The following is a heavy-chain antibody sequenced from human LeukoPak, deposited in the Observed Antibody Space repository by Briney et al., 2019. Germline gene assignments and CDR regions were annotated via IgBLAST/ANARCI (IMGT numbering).Heavy chain of an antibody. CDR2: INHSGST. Sequence: PSETLSLTCAVYGGSFSGYYWSWIRQPPGKGLEWIGEINHSGSTNYNPSLKSRVTISVDTSKNQFSLKLSSVTAADTAVYYCARGHVGYDFCSGYQGRYFDYWGQGTLVTVSS. CDR1: GGSFSGYY. J-gene: IGHJ4*02. CDR3: ARGHVGYDFCSGYQGRYFDY. V-gene: IGHV4-34*01. D-gene: IGHD3-3*01.